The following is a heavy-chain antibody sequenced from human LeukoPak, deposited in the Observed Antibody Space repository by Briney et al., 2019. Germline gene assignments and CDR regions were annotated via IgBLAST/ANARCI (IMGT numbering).Heavy chain of an antibody. CDR2: ISGSGGST. V-gene: IGHV3-23*01. CDR3: AKDQQQLVPYYYYYYGMDV. CDR1: GFTFSSYA. Sequence: RGSLRLSCAASGFTFSSYAMSWVRQAPGKGLEWVSAISGSGGSTYYADSVKGRFTISRDNSKNTLYLQMNSLRAEDTAVYYCAKDQQQLVPYYYYYYGMDVWGQGTTVTVSS. J-gene: IGHJ6*02. D-gene: IGHD6-13*01.